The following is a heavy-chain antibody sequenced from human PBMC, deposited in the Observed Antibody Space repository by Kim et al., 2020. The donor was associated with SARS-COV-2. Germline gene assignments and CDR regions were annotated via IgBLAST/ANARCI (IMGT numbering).Heavy chain of an antibody. J-gene: IGHJ4*02. D-gene: IGHD3-10*01. Sequence: CYADPVKGRFTISRDNSKNTLYLQMNSLRAEDTAVYYCAKDYNYLNPPDYWGQGTLVTVSS. V-gene: IGHV3-30*02. CDR3: AKDYNYLNPPDY.